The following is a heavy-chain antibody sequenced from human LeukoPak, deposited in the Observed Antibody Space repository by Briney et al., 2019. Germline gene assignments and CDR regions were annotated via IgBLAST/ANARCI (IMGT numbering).Heavy chain of an antibody. CDR2: IIPIFGTA. CDR1: GGTFSSYA. D-gene: IGHD2-21*02. J-gene: IGHJ4*02. Sequence: GASVKVSCKASGGTFSSYAISWVRQAPGRGLEWMGGIIPIFGTANYAQKFQGRVTITADESTSTAYMELSSLRSEDTAVYYCASSQAYCGGDCYPYYFDYWGQGTLVTVSS. CDR3: ASSQAYCGGDCYPYYFDY. V-gene: IGHV1-69*13.